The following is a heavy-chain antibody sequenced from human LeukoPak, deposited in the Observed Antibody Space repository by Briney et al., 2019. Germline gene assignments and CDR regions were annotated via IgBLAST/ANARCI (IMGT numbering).Heavy chain of an antibody. CDR3: ARTATSGYSGLYYFDY. CDR1: GGTFSSYA. D-gene: IGHD5-12*01. CDR2: IIPIFGTA. Sequence: ASVKVSCKASGGTFSSYAISWVRQAPGQGLEWMGGIIPIFGTANYAQKFQGRVTITADESTSTAYMELSSLRSEDTAVYYCARTATSGYSGLYYFDYWGQGTLVTVSS. J-gene: IGHJ4*02. V-gene: IGHV1-69*13.